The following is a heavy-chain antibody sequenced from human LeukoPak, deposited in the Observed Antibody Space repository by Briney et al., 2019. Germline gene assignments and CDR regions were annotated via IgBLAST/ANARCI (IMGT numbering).Heavy chain of an antibody. Sequence: GGSLRLSCAASGFTFSTSWTSWVRQAPGKGLEWVANIQQDGSAKYYVDSVKGRFTISRDNAKNSLYLQMNSLRAEDTAVYYCARFSLYDNSGYYSWLFDFWGPGTLVTVSS. J-gene: IGHJ4*02. CDR3: ARFSLYDNSGYYSWLFDF. V-gene: IGHV3-7*01. CDR1: GFTFSTSW. CDR2: IQQDGSAK. D-gene: IGHD3-22*01.